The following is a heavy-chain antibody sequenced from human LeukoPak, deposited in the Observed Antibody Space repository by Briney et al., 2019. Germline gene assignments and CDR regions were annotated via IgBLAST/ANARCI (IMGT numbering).Heavy chain of an antibody. CDR1: RFTFGTYA. J-gene: IGHJ4*02. CDR3: ARDLRVGAINFDY. V-gene: IGHV3-23*01. D-gene: IGHD1-26*01. CDR2: IIGSGHST. Sequence: GGSLRLSCAASRFTFGTYAMSWVRQAPGKGLEWVSGIIGSGHSTYYADSVKGRFTISRDNAKNSLYLQMNSLRAEDTAVYYCARDLRVGAINFDYWGQGTLVTVSS.